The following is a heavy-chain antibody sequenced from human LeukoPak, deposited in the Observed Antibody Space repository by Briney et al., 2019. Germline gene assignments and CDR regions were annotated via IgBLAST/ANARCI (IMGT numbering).Heavy chain of an antibody. CDR2: INSDGSST. V-gene: IGHV3-74*01. CDR3: ASRPKTHLDF. J-gene: IGHJ4*02. Sequence: GGSLRLSCAASGFTFSSYWMHWVRHAPGKGLVWVSRINSDGSSTNYADSVKGRFTISRANAKNTLYLQMNSLRAADAAVYFCASRPKTHLDFWGQGTLVTVSS. CDR1: GFTFSSYW.